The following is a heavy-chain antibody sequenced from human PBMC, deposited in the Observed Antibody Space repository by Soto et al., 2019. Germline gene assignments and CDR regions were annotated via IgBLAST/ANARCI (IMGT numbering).Heavy chain of an antibody. CDR1: GFTFSSYG. D-gene: IGHD4-17*01. CDR3: ASDDNDKYGDDGGGFGC. CDR2: IWYDGSNK. J-gene: IGHJ4*02. V-gene: IGHV3-33*01. Sequence: QVQLVESGGGVVQPGTSLRLSCAASGFTFSSYGMHWVRQAPGKGLEWVAVIWYDGSNKYYADSVKGRFTISRDNSKNTLYPQMNSLRAEDTAVYYCASDDNDKYGDDGGGFGCWGQGTLVTVSS.